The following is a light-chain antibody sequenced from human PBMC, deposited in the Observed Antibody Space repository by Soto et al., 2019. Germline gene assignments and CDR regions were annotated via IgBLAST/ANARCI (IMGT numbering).Light chain of an antibody. CDR1: SGHSSYI. CDR2: LEDSGSC. J-gene: IGLJ3*02. CDR3: ETWDSNTRV. V-gene: IGLV4-60*02. Sequence: QSVLTQSSSASASLGSSVKLTCTLSSGHSSYIIAWHQQQPGKAPRYLMKLEDSGSCNKGSGVPDRFSGSGSGADRYLTISNLQFEDEADYYCETWDSNTRVFGGGTKLTVL.